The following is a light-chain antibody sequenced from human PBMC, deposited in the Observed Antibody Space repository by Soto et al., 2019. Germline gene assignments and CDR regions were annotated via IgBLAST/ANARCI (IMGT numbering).Light chain of an antibody. Sequence: EIVMTQSPATLSVSPGERATLSSRASQSVSSNLAWYQQKPGQAPRRLIYGASTRATGIPARFSGSGSGTEFTLTISSLQSEDFAVYYCQQYNNWPPTWTFGQETKVEIK. CDR1: QSVSSN. CDR2: GAS. CDR3: QQYNNWPPTWT. V-gene: IGKV3-15*01. J-gene: IGKJ1*01.